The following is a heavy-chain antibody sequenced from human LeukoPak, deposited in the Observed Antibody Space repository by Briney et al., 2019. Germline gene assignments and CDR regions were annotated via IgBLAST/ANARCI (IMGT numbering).Heavy chain of an antibody. CDR2: INTDGSST. CDR1: GFTFSSYW. Sequence: GGSLRLSCAASGFTFSSYWMHWVRQAPGKGLVWVSRINTDGSSTSYADSVKGRFTISRDNAKNTLYLQMNSLRAEDTAVYYSARVMGATPLGVDYWGQGTLVTVSS. CDR3: ARVMGATPLGVDY. J-gene: IGHJ4*02. V-gene: IGHV3-74*01. D-gene: IGHD1-26*01.